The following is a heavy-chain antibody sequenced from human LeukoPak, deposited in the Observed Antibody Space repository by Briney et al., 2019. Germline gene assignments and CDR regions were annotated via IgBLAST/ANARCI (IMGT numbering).Heavy chain of an antibody. CDR1: GFTFSTYW. V-gene: IGHV3-7*01. D-gene: IGHD2-15*01. CDR3: ARGDSAGYYYMDV. J-gene: IGHJ6*03. Sequence: GGSLRLSCAASGFTFSTYWMSWVRQAPGKGLEWVANIKEDGSEKYYGDSVKGRFTISRDNAKNSLYLQMNSLRAEDTAVYYCARGDSAGYYYMDVWGKGTTVTVSS. CDR2: IKEDGSEK.